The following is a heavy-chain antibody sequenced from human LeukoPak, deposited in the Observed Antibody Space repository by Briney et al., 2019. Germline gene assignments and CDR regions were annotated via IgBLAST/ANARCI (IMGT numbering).Heavy chain of an antibody. D-gene: IGHD2-2*01. V-gene: IGHV3-7*01. CDR1: GFTFSSYW. CDR2: IKQDGSEK. J-gene: IGHJ4*02. Sequence: GGSLRLSCAASGFTFSSYWMSWVRQAPGKGLEWVANIKQDGSEKYYVDSVKGRFTISRDNAKNSLYLRMNSLRAEDTAVYYCARDPIGYCSSTSCSPRWGQGTLVTVSS. CDR3: ARDPIGYCSSTSCSPR.